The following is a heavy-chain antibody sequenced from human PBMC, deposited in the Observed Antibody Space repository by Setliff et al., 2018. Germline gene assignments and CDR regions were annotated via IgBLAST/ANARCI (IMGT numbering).Heavy chain of an antibody. D-gene: IGHD2-8*01. Sequence: ASVKVSCKTSGYTFDDYGIAWVRQAPGQGLEWMGWISPHTGNTYYTPKLHGRVTLTTDTSARTAYMELRSLSSDDTAVYYCSRLVRFCTRTACQRLSGGEFWGQGTTVTVSS. CDR2: ISPHTGNT. CDR1: GYTFDDYG. CDR3: SRLVRFCTRTACQRLSGGEF. J-gene: IGHJ6*02. V-gene: IGHV1-18*01.